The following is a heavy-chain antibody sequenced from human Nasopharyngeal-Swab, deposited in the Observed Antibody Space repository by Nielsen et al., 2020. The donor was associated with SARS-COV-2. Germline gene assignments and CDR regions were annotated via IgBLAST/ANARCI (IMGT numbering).Heavy chain of an antibody. CDR1: GDSIRRNTYN. CDR2: VFYTDTA. D-gene: IGHD4-17*01. J-gene: IGHJ4*02. CDR3: ARDGDFSGFDY. V-gene: IGHV4-39*07. Sequence: SETLSLTCSVSGDSIRRNTYNWGWVRQPPGKGLEWLGSVFYTDTAYYNPAFENRLSISVDVSKNHFSLKLSSVTAADTAVYYCARDGDFSGFDYWGRGILVTVSS.